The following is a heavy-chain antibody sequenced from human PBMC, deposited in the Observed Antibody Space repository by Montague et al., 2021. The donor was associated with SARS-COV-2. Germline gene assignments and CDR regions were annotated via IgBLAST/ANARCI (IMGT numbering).Heavy chain of an antibody. J-gene: IGHJ2*01. D-gene: IGHD5-12*01. Sequence: SETLSLTCTVSGGSISSYYWNWIRQSPGKGLEWIGYIYYSGSTNYNPSFKSRVTMLVDTSKRQMSLRLNSVTAADTAVYYCAGDRGRFWHFDLWGRGTLVTVSS. V-gene: IGHV4-59*01. CDR3: AGDRGRFWHFDL. CDR1: GGSISSYY. CDR2: IYYSGST.